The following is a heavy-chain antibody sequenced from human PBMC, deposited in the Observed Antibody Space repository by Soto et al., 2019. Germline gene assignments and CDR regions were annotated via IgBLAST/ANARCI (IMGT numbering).Heavy chain of an antibody. D-gene: IGHD3-3*01. CDR3: ARYHTSGIFVVVKGGYYYYDYKDV. V-gene: IGHV4-59*01. J-gene: IGHJ6*03. CDR1: GGSISSYY. Sequence: SETLSLTCTVSGGSISSYYWSWIRQPPGKGLEWIEYIYYSGSTNYNPSLKSRVTISVDTSKNQFSLKLSSLTAADTAVYYCARYHTSGIFVVVKGGYYYYDYKDVGGTGTTVSVSS. CDR2: IYYSGST.